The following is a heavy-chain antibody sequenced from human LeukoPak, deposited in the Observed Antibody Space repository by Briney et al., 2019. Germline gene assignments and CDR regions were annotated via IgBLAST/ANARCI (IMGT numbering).Heavy chain of an antibody. CDR2: ITDNGNTI. J-gene: IGHJ4*02. Sequence: GGSLRLSCAASGFTFSDFYVSWIRQAPGKGLEWVSYITDNGNTISYADSVRGRFTISRDNAKNSLYLQMNSLRADDTAVYYCARVRVRYGYSSDYWGQGTLVTVSS. V-gene: IGHV3-11*01. CDR1: GFTFSDFY. D-gene: IGHD5-18*01. CDR3: ARVRVRYGYSSDY.